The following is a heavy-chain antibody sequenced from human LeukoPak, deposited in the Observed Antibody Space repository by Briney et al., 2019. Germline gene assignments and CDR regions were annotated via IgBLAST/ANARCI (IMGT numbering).Heavy chain of an antibody. D-gene: IGHD3-16*01. V-gene: IGHV1-24*01. J-gene: IGHJ3*02. CDR1: GYTLTELS. Sequence: ASVKVSCKVSGYTLTELSMHWVRQAPGKGLEWMGGFDPEDGETIYAQKFQGRVTMTEDTSTDTAYMELSSLRSEDTAVYYCATDSVGGVPDSLINDAFDIWGQGTMVIVSS. CDR2: FDPEDGET. CDR3: ATDSVGGVPDSLINDAFDI.